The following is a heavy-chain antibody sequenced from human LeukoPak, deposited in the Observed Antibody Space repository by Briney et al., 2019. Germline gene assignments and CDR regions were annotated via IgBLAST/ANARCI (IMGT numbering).Heavy chain of an antibody. CDR2: ISASGGST. Sequence: PGGSLRLSCAASGFTFSSYAMSWVRQAPGKGLEWVSAISASGGSTYYVDSVKGRFTISRDTSKNTLFLQMSGLRAEDTAIYYCAKDRPLNWGYYFDYWGQGTLVTVSS. D-gene: IGHD7-27*01. V-gene: IGHV3-23*01. J-gene: IGHJ4*02. CDR3: AKDRPLNWGYYFDY. CDR1: GFTFSSYA.